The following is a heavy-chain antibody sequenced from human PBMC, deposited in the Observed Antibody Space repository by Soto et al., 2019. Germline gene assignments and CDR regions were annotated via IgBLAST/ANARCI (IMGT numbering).Heavy chain of an antibody. CDR1: GYTFTSYG. J-gene: IGHJ4*02. D-gene: IGHD5-18*01. Sequence: ASVKVSCKASGYTFTSYGISWVRQAPGQGLEWMGWISAYNGNTNYAQKLQGRVTMTTDTSTSTAYMELRSLRSDDTAVYYCARDSGFAAGGTDMVTFDYWGQGTLVTVSS. V-gene: IGHV1-18*01. CDR2: ISAYNGNT. CDR3: ARDSGFAAGGTDMVTFDY.